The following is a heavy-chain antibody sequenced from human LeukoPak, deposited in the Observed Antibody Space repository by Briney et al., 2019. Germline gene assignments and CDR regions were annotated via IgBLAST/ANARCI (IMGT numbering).Heavy chain of an antibody. CDR1: GFTFSSYS. CDR3: ARDLWRPITMVRGVISMQFYGMDV. CDR2: ISSSSSYI. D-gene: IGHD3-10*01. J-gene: IGHJ6*02. Sequence: GGSLRLSCAASGFTFSSYSMNWVRQAPGKGLEWVSSISSSSSYIYYADSVKGRFTISRDNAKNSLYLQMNSLRAEDTAVYYYARDLWRPITMVRGVISMQFYGMDVWGQGTTVTVSS. V-gene: IGHV3-21*01.